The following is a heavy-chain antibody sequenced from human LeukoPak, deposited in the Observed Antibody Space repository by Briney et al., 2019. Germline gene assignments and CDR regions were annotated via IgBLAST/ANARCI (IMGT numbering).Heavy chain of an antibody. V-gene: IGHV3-33*01. CDR1: RFTLSNHG. Sequence: GGSLRLSCAASRFTLSNHGMHWVRQAPGKGLEWVAVICYDGSCKYYADSVRGRFTISRDNSKNTLYLQINSLRLEDTAVYYCARDRSVDYFDSWGQGTLVTVSS. CDR3: ARDRSVDYFDS. J-gene: IGHJ4*02. CDR2: ICYDGSCK.